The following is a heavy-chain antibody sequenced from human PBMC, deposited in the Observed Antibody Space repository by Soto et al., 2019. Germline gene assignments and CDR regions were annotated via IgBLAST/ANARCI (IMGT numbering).Heavy chain of an antibody. CDR2: IIPIFGTA. J-gene: IGHJ6*02. V-gene: IGHV1-69*01. CDR1: GGTFSSYA. CDR3: ARERSFSPLYYYCGMDD. Sequence: QVQLVQCGAEVKKPGSSVKVSCKASGGTFSSYAISWVRQAPGQGLEWMGGIIPIFGTANYAQKFQGRVTITADESTSTAYMELSSLRSEDTVVYYCARERSFSPLYYYCGMDDWGRGTTVTVSS.